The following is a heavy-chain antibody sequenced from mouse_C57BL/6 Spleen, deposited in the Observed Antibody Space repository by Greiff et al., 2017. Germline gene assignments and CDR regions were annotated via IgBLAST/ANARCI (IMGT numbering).Heavy chain of an antibody. V-gene: IGHV1-39*01. J-gene: IGHJ2*01. CDR1: GYSFTDYN. Sequence: VHVKQSGPELVKPGASVKISCKASGYSFTDYNMNWVKQSNGKSLEWIGVINPNYGTTSYNQKFKGKATLTVDQSSSTAYMQLNSLTSEDSAVYYCARTPITTVVGPYFDYWGQGTTLTVSS. CDR3: ARTPITTVVGPYFDY. CDR2: INPNYGTT. D-gene: IGHD1-1*01.